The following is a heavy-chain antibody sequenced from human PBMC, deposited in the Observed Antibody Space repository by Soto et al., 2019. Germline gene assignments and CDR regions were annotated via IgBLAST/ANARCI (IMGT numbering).Heavy chain of an antibody. V-gene: IGHV3-11*01. D-gene: IGHD1-26*01. Sequence: QVQLVESGGGLVKPGGSLRLSCAASGFTFSDFHMIWVRQAPGKGLEWISYIYRGGSTVCYADSVQGRFTISRDNDKNSLHLQLDSRRVEDTALYYCAKRIVGTTGHAFGGWGQGTTVTISS. CDR2: IYRGGSTV. CDR1: GFTFSDFH. J-gene: IGHJ6*02. CDR3: AKRIVGTTGHAFGG.